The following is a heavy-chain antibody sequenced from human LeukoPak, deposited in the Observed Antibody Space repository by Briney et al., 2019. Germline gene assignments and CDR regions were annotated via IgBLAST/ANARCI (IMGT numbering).Heavy chain of an antibody. D-gene: IGHD1-7*01. Sequence: TGGSLRLSCAASGFTFSGYWMHWVRQAPGKGLVWVSRIKSDGTYTDYMDSVKGRFTISRDNAKNTLFLQMNSLRADDTAVYYCIRDDGNYGIDYWGQGTLVTVSS. CDR2: IKSDGTYT. V-gene: IGHV3-74*01. CDR3: IRDDGNYGIDY. J-gene: IGHJ4*02. CDR1: GFTFSGYW.